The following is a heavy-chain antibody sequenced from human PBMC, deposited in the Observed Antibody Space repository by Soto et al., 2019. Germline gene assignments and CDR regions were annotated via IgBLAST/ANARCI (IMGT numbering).Heavy chain of an antibody. V-gene: IGHV1-69*13. CDR2: IIPIFGTA. Sequence: SVKVSCKASGGTFSSYAISWVRQAPGQGLEWMGGIIPIFGTANYAQKFQGRVTITADESTSTAYMELSSLRSEDTAVYYCARTTLVVAARPGSYYYYGMDVWG. CDR3: ARTTLVVAARPGSYYYYGMDV. CDR1: GGTFSSYA. J-gene: IGHJ6*02. D-gene: IGHD2-15*01.